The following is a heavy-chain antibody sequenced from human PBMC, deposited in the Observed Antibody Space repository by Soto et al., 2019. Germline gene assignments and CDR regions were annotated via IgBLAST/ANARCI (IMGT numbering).Heavy chain of an antibody. CDR2: IYHSGST. D-gene: IGHD2-21*01. Sequence: QLQLQESGSGLVKPSQTLSLTCAVSGGSISSGGYSWSWIRQPPGKGLEWIGYIYHSGSTYYNPSLKRRATISVDRSKNQFSLKLSSVTAADSAVYYCAGVRGPDCGGECYPPTPNWFDPWGQGTLVTVSS. CDR3: AGVRGPDCGGECYPPTPNWFDP. CDR1: GGSISSGGYS. V-gene: IGHV4-30-2*01. J-gene: IGHJ5*02.